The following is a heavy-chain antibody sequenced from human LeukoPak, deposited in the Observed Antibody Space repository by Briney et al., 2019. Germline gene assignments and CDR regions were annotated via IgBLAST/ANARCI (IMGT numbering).Heavy chain of an antibody. CDR1: GHTFTSYG. CDR3: ATDIVVVPAASPSDY. CDR2: ISAYNGNT. Sequence: ASVKVSCKASGHTFTSYGISWVRQAPGQGLEWMGWISAYNGNTNYAQKLQGRVTMTTDTSTSTAYMELRSLRSDDTAVYYCATDIVVVPAASPSDYWGQGTLVTVSS. J-gene: IGHJ4*02. V-gene: IGHV1-18*01. D-gene: IGHD2-2*01.